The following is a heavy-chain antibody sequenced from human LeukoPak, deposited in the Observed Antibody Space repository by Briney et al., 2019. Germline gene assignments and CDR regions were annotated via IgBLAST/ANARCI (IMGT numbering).Heavy chain of an antibody. D-gene: IGHD5-18*01. Sequence: QPGGSLRLSCAASGFTFSSYWMSWVRQAPGKGLEWVANIKEDGSEKYYVDSVKGRFTISRDSAKNLLYLQMNSLRAEDTAVHYCARRGYSYYYLDVWGKGTTVTVSS. CDR2: IKEDGSEK. CDR1: GFTFSSYW. J-gene: IGHJ6*03. V-gene: IGHV3-7*01. CDR3: ARRGYSYYYLDV.